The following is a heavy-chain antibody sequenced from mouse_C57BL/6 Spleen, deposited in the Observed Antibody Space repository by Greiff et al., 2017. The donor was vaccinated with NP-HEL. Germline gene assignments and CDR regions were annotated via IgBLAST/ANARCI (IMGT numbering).Heavy chain of an antibody. D-gene: IGHD1-1*01. CDR1: GFNIKDYY. CDR3: TSYYYGSSYFAY. Sequence: EVQRVESGAELVRPGASVKLSCTASGFNIKDYYMHWVKQRPEQGLEWIGRIDPEDGDTEYAPKFQGKATMTADTSSNTAYLQLSSLTSEDTAVYYCTSYYYGSSYFAYWGQGTLVTVSA. V-gene: IGHV14-1*01. J-gene: IGHJ3*01. CDR2: IDPEDGDT.